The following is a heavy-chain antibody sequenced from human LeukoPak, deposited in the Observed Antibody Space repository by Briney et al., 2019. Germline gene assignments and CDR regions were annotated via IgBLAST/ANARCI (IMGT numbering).Heavy chain of an antibody. CDR1: GFTFSSYS. CDR2: ISSSSSYI. Sequence: GGSLRLSCAASGFTFSSYSMNWVRQAPGKGLEWVSSISSSSSYIYYADSVKGRFTISRDNAKNSLYLQMNSLRAEDTAVYYCASTYYDILTGRVNDYWGQGTLVTVSS. J-gene: IGHJ4*02. CDR3: ASTYYDILTGRVNDY. D-gene: IGHD3-9*01. V-gene: IGHV3-21*01.